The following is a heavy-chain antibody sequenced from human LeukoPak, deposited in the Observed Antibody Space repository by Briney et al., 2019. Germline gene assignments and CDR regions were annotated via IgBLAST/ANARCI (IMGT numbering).Heavy chain of an antibody. CDR3: AREANTAFDY. V-gene: IGHV3-74*01. Sequence: GGSLRLSCVASGFTFGSYWMHWVRQAPGKGLVWVSRINYDGTSTTYAHSVKGRFTVSRDNGKKTVSLQINSLRPDDTAVYYCAREANTAFDYWGQGTLVTVSS. J-gene: IGHJ4*02. D-gene: IGHD2/OR15-2a*01. CDR1: GFTFGSYW. CDR2: INYDGTST.